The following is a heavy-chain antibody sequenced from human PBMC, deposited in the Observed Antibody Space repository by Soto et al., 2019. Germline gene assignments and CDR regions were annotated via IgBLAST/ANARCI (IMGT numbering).Heavy chain of an antibody. CDR1: GFTFSSYD. CDR3: ARESAVGPYSFFDY. J-gene: IGHJ4*02. CDR2: IGTAGDT. Sequence: GGSLRLSCAASGFTFSSYDMHWVRQATGKGLEWVSAIGTAGDTYYPGSVKGRFTISRENAKNSLYLQMNSLRAGDTAVYYCARESAVGPYSFFDYWGEGALVTV. V-gene: IGHV3-13*01. D-gene: IGHD2-15*01.